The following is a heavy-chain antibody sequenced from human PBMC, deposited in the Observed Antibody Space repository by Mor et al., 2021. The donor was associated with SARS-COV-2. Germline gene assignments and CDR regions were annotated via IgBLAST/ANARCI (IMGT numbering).Heavy chain of an antibody. Sequence: KGRFTISRDNSKNTLYLQMNSLRAEDTAVYYCARMDLVYYDFWSGYSDWGQGTLVTVSS. V-gene: IGHV3-30*07. CDR3: ARMDLVYYDFWSGYSD. J-gene: IGHJ4*02. D-gene: IGHD3-3*01.